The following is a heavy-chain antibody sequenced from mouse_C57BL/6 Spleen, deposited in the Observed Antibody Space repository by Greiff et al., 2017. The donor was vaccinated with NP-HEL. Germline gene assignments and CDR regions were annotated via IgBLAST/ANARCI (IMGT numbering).Heavy chain of an antibody. CDR1: GFTFSDYG. J-gene: IGHJ2*01. CDR3: ARPRYYEPYFDY. V-gene: IGHV5-17*01. D-gene: IGHD2-4*01. CDR2: ISSGSSTI. Sequence: DVKLVESGGGLVKPGGSLKLSCAASGFTFSDYGMHWVRQAPEKGLEWVAYISSGSSTIYYADTVKGRFTISRDNAKNTLFLQMTSLRSEDTAMYYCARPRYYEPYFDYWGKGTTLSVSS.